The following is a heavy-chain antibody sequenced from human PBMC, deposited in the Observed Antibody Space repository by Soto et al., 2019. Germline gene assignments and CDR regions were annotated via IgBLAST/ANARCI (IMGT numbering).Heavy chain of an antibody. CDR2: IIPLLDIT. D-gene: IGHD5-12*01. Sequence: QVQLVQSGAEVKKPGSSVKVSCKASGGAFTNDIITWVRQAPGQGLEWMGRIIPLLDITNYAQKFQGRVTITTDKSTSTAYMELNSLISEATAVYYCARDATIGSTFSGYDAIDYWGQGTLVTVSS. J-gene: IGHJ4*02. CDR1: GGAFTNDI. CDR3: ARDATIGSTFSGYDAIDY. V-gene: IGHV1-69*08.